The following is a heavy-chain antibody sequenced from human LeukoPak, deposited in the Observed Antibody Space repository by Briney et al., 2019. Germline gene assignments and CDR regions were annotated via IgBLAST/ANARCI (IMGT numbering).Heavy chain of an antibody. CDR3: ARDRGYCSGGSCYGGY. CDR2: IIPILGIA. V-gene: IGHV1-69*04. J-gene: IGHJ4*02. CDR1: GGTFSSYA. Sequence: ASVKVSCKASGGTFSSYAISWVRQAPGQGLEWMGRIIPILGIANYAQKFQGRVTITADKSTSTAYMELSSLRSEDTAVYYCARDRGYCSGGSCYGGYWGQGTLVTVSS. D-gene: IGHD2-15*01.